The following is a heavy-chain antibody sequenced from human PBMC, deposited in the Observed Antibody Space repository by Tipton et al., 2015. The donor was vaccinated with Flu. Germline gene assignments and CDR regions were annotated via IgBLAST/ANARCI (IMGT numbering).Heavy chain of an antibody. CDR3: ARGRLLNDLVILPAPDLDS. J-gene: IGHJ4*02. CDR1: DFSFKTHN. V-gene: IGHV3-21*01. D-gene: IGHD2-21*01. Sequence: SLRLSCAASDFSFKTHNMNWVRQAPGKGLEWVASISSSSMYIYFADSVKDRFTISRDNARNSVFLQMNSLRVEDTAVYYCARGRLLNDLVILPAPDLDSWGKGTLVTVSS. CDR2: ISSSSMYI.